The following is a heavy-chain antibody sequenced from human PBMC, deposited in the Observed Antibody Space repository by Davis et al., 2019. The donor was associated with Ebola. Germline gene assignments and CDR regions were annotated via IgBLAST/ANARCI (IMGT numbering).Heavy chain of an antibody. CDR3: ASWGREGY. CDR2: IYYSGST. D-gene: IGHD3-16*01. Sequence: SETLSLPCTVSGGPISSYYWSWIRQPPGKGLEWIGYIYYSGSTIYNPSLKSRVTISVDTSKNQFSLKLSSVTAADTAVYYCASWGREGYWGQGTLVTVSS. V-gene: IGHV4-59*01. CDR1: GGPISSYY. J-gene: IGHJ4*02.